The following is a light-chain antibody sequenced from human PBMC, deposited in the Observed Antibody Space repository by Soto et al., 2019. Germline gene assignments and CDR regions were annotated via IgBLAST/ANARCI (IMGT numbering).Light chain of an antibody. CDR1: QSVSIN. Sequence: EIVMTQSPSTLSVSPGERATLSCRASQSVSINLAWYQQKPGQAPRLLIYGASSRATGIPARFSGSGSGTEFTLTISSMQSEDSAVYFCQQYNNCPRTFGQGTKVDIK. J-gene: IGKJ1*01. V-gene: IGKV3-15*01. CDR2: GAS. CDR3: QQYNNCPRT.